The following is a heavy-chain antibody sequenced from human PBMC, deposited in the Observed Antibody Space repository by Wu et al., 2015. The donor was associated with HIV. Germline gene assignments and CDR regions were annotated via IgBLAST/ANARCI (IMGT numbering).Heavy chain of an antibody. CDR2: INPNSGGT. CDR3: ARGGTNYYDRSAYLPDYYYMDV. Sequence: QVQLVQSGAEVEKPGASVKVSCKASGYRFIGNYIHWARQAPGQGLEWMGWINPNSGGTNFAQKFQGRVAVTRDTSISTAYMELNRLRSDDTAVYYCARGGTNYYDRSAYLPDYYYMDVWGKGTTVTVSS. CDR1: GYRFIGNY. V-gene: IGHV1-2*02. J-gene: IGHJ6*03. D-gene: IGHD3-22*01.